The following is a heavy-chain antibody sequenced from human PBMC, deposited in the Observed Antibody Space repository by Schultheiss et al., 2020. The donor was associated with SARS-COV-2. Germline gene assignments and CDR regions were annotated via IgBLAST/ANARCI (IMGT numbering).Heavy chain of an antibody. D-gene: IGHD4-17*01. CDR3: ARHGPTVTTARYYFDY. CDR1: GGSISSYY. CDR2: IYYSGST. J-gene: IGHJ4*02. Sequence: ESLKISCTVSGGSISSYYWSWIRQPPGKGLEWIGYIYYSGSTNYNPSLKSRVTISVDTSKNQFSLKLSSVTAADTAVYYCARHGPTVTTARYYFDYWGQGTLVTVSS. V-gene: IGHV4-59*08.